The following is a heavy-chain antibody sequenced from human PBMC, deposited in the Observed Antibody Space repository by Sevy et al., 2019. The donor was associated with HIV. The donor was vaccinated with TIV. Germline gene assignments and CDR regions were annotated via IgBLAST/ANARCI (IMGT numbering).Heavy chain of an antibody. V-gene: IGHV1-2*02. D-gene: IGHD5-18*01. CDR1: GYTFTGQY. CDR3: SRDLRLRGYSYGCFDY. Sequence: ASVKVCCKASGYTFTGQYIHWVRQAPGQGLEWMGWINPNSGDTKYAQEFKGRVTMTRDTSISTAYMELSGLKSDDTAVYYCSRDLRLRGYSYGCFDYWGQGTLVTVSS. CDR2: INPNSGDT. J-gene: IGHJ4*02.